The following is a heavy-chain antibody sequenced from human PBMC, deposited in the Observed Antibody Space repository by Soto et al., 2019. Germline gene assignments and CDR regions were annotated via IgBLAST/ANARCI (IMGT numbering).Heavy chain of an antibody. D-gene: IGHD6-13*01. Sequence: PSETLSLTCTVSGGSISSGGYYWSWIRQHPGKGLEWIGYIYYSGSTYYNPSLKSRVTISVDTSKNQFSLKLSSVTAADTAVYYCARGAAGRYYYYGMDVWGQGTTVTAP. CDR1: GGSISSGGYY. J-gene: IGHJ6*02. CDR2: IYYSGST. V-gene: IGHV4-31*03. CDR3: ARGAAGRYYYYGMDV.